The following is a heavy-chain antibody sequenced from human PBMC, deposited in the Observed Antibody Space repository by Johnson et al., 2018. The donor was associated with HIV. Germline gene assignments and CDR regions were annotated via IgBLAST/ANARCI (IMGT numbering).Heavy chain of an antibody. Sequence: VQLVESGGGIVRPGGSLRLSGAASGFPSSGYWMHWVRQAPGKGLEWVSGIGWNSVSIAFPDSVRGGFTISRDNAKNSLYLQMNSLRAEDTALYYCAKANRAMTKGGFGAFDIWGQGTMVTVSS. CDR3: AKANRAMTKGGFGAFDI. CDR2: IGWNSVSI. D-gene: IGHD3-16*01. CDR1: GFPSSGYW. J-gene: IGHJ3*02. V-gene: IGHV3-9*02.